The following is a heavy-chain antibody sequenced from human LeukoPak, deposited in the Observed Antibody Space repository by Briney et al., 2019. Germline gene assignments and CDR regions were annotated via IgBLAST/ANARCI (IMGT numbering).Heavy chain of an antibody. CDR2: ISGNGGST. Sequence: GGSLRLSCAASGFTFSSYAMSWVRQAPGKGLEYVSAISGNGGSTYYANSVKGRFTISRDNSKNTLYLQMGSLRAEDMAVYYCARARITLYYFDYWGQGTLVTVSS. CDR3: ARARITLYYFDY. J-gene: IGHJ4*02. D-gene: IGHD1-14*01. V-gene: IGHV3-64*01. CDR1: GFTFSSYA.